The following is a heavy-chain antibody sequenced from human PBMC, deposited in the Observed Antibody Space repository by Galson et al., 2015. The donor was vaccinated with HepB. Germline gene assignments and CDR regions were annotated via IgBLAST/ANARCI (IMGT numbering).Heavy chain of an antibody. CDR1: GYTFTSYY. V-gene: IGHV1-46*04. J-gene: IGHJ4*02. Sequence: SVKVSCKASGYTFTSYYMHWVRQAPGQGLEWMGIINPSGGSTSYAQKLQGRVTMTRDTSTSTVYMELSSLRSEDTAVYYCARAWDYYDSSGYSDYWGQGTLVTVSS. CDR2: INPSGGST. D-gene: IGHD3-22*01. CDR3: ARAWDYYDSSGYSDY.